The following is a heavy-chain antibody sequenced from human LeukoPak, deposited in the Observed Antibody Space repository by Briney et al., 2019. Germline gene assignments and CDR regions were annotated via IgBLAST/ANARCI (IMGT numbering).Heavy chain of an antibody. D-gene: IGHD3-16*01. V-gene: IGHV3-23*01. CDR1: GFTFSGYV. CDR3: RKILLRIES. Sequence: GGSLRLSCVSASGFTFSGYVMSWVRQPPGKGLEWVSTISGSGGSTNYADFVKGRFTISRDNSKNTVYLQMNSLRAEDTAIYYCRKILLRIESWGQGTMAPSLQ. J-gene: IGHJ3*01. CDR2: ISGSGGST.